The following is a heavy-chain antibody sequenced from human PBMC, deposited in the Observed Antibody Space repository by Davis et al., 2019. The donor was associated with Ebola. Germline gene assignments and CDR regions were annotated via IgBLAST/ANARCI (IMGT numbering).Heavy chain of an antibody. CDR3: ARAPGYSYGDY. J-gene: IGHJ4*02. CDR1: GSTFSSYW. CDR2: INSDGSST. D-gene: IGHD5-18*01. Sequence: HTGGSLRLSCAAPGSTFSSYWMSWVRQAPGKGRVWVSRINSDGSSTSYADSVKGRFTISRDNAKHTLYLQMNSLRAEDTAVYYCARAPGYSYGDYWGQGTLVTVSS. V-gene: IGHV3-74*01.